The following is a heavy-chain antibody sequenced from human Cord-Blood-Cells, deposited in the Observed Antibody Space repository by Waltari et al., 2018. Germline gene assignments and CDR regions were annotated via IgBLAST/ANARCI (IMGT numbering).Heavy chain of an antibody. V-gene: IGHV4-34*01. Sequence: QVQLQQWGAGLLKPSETLSLTCAVYGGSFSGYSWTWIRQPPGKGLEWIGEINHSGSTNYNPSLKSRVTISVDTSKNQFSLKLSSVTAADTAVYYCARGPYDSSGYYFYYWGQGTLVTVSS. CDR2: INHSGST. D-gene: IGHD3-22*01. CDR3: ARGPYDSSGYYFYY. CDR1: GGSFSGYS. J-gene: IGHJ4*02.